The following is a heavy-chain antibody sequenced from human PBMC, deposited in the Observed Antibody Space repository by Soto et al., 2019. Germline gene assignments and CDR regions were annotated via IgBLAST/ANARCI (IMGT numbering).Heavy chain of an antibody. Sequence: QLQLQESGSGLVKPSQTLSLTCTVSGGSVSSGGFSWSWIRQPPGKGLEWIGYIYPSGSTYYYPSLKSRVTLSLDRSKNQFSLKLTSVTAADSAVYYCARGGDYYFDSWGQGTLVTVSS. J-gene: IGHJ4*02. CDR2: IYPSGST. D-gene: IGHD2-21*01. CDR3: ARGGDYYFDS. V-gene: IGHV4-30-2*01. CDR1: GGSVSSGGFS.